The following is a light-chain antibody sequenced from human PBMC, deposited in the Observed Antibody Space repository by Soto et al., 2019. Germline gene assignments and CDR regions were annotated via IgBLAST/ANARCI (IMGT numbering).Light chain of an antibody. J-gene: IGKJ5*01. CDR2: DAS. Sequence: DIQMTQSPASLSASVGDRVTITCQASRDIDKFLNWYQQKPGKAPKLLIDDASNLATGVPSRFSGSGSGTHFTFTIISLQPEAVATYYCQQYDDLPITFGQGTRLQIK. CDR3: QQYDDLPIT. V-gene: IGKV1-33*01. CDR1: RDIDKF.